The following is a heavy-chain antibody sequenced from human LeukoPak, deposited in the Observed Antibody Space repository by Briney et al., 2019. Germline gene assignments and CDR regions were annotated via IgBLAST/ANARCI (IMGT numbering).Heavy chain of an antibody. CDR1: GFTFSSYG. CDR3: AKFPGYSSGHAADY. V-gene: IGHV3-33*06. J-gene: IGHJ4*02. Sequence: PGRSLRPSCAASGFTFSSYGMHWVRQAPGKGLEWVAVIWYDGSNKYYADSVKGRFTISRDNSKNTLYLQMNSLRAEDTAVYYCAKFPGYSSGHAADYWGQGTLVTVSS. CDR2: IWYDGSNK. D-gene: IGHD6-19*01.